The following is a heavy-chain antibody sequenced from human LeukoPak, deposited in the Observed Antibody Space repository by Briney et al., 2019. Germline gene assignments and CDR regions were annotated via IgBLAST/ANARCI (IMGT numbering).Heavy chain of an antibody. D-gene: IGHD2-2*01. J-gene: IGHJ3*02. V-gene: IGHV4-59*01. Sequence: SETLSLTCTVSSGSISSYYWSWIRQPPGKGLEWIGYIYYSGSTNYNPSLKSRVTISVDTSKNQFSLKLSSVTAADTAVYYCASNTREVVVPAAMWFGEVEDAFDIWGQGTMVTVSS. CDR3: ASNTREVVVPAAMWFGEVEDAFDI. CDR2: IYYSGST. CDR1: SGSISSYY.